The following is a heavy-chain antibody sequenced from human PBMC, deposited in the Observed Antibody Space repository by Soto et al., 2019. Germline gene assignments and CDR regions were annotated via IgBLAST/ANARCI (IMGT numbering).Heavy chain of an antibody. J-gene: IGHJ4*02. CDR1: GGSIRDYF. CDR2: ISYSGRT. CDR3: ERVGGDDCGDSGGFDY. D-gene: IGHD4-17*01. Sequence: QVQLQESGPGLVKPAETLSLTCTVSGGSIRDYFWTWIRQPPWKGLEWIGYISYSGRTNYNPSLKSRVAIAVDTAKKHFSMQLRSVTAADTAVYSCERVGGDDCGDSGGFDYWGQGTLVTVSS. V-gene: IGHV4-59*01.